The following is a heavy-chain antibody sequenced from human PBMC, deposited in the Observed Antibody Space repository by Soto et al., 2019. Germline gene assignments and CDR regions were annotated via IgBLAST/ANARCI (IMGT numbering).Heavy chain of an antibody. Sequence: QITLKESGPTLVKPTQTLTLTCTLSGFSLSTSGVGVGWIRQPPGKALEWLALIYWDEDKRYSPSLKSRLTITTDTATSEVVLTMPNMDPVDTGTYSGAHKGGRGAGMDVWGQGATVTVSS. V-gene: IGHV2-5*02. CDR1: GFSLSTSGVG. CDR3: AHKGGRGAGMDV. J-gene: IGHJ6*02. D-gene: IGHD2-15*01. CDR2: IYWDEDK.